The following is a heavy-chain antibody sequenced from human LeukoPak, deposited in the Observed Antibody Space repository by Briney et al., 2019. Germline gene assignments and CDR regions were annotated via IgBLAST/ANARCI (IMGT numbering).Heavy chain of an antibody. D-gene: IGHD3-3*01. Sequence: GGSLRLSCAASGFTFSSYAMHWVRQAPGKGLEWVAVISYDGSNKYYADSVKGRFTISRDNSKNTLYLQMNSLRAEDTAVYYCARDRDYDFWSGPEYYGMDVWGQGTTVAVSS. CDR1: GFTFSSYA. V-gene: IGHV3-30-3*01. CDR2: ISYDGSNK. J-gene: IGHJ6*02. CDR3: ARDRDYDFWSGPEYYGMDV.